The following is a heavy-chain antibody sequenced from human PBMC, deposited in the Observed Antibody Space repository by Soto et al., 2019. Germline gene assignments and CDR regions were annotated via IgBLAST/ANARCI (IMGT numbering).Heavy chain of an antibody. V-gene: IGHV1-46*03. CDR1: GYTFTSYY. D-gene: IGHD1-26*01. J-gene: IGHJ3*02. CDR3: AGVFGYIVGATGNAFDI. Sequence: QVQLVQSGAGVKKPGASVKVSCKASGYTFTSYYMHWGRQAPGQGLEWMGIINPSGGSTSYAQKGQARVTMTRDTSTSTVYEELSSLGSEDTAVFYCAGVFGYIVGATGNAFDIWGQGTMVTVSS. CDR2: INPSGGST.